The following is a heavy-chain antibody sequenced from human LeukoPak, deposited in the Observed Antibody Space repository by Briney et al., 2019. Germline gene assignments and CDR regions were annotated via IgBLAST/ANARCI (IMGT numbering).Heavy chain of an antibody. V-gene: IGHV4-30-2*01. Sequence: SETLSLTCAVSGGSISSGGYSWSWIRQPPGKGLEWIGYIYHSGSTYYNPSLKSRVTISVDRSKNQFSLKLSSVTAADTAVYYCAGVGGNSESDYYYESSGIRAFDIWGQGTMVTVSS. CDR1: GGSISSGGYS. CDR2: IYHSGST. CDR3: AGVGGNSESDYYYESSGIRAFDI. D-gene: IGHD3-22*01. J-gene: IGHJ3*02.